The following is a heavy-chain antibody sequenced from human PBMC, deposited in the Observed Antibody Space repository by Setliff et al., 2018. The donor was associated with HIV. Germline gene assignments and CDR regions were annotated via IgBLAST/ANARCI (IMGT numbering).Heavy chain of an antibody. CDR3: ARHPPYCSGGSCYRGRGYYFDY. Sequence: PSETLSLTCTVSGDSITSNSYYWGWIRQPPGKGLEWIGSIYYSGSTYYNPSLKSRVTISVDTSKNQFALKLNSVTAADTAMYYCARHPPYCSGGSCYRGRGYYFDYWGQGTLVTVSS. J-gene: IGHJ4*02. CDR1: GDSITSNSYY. CDR2: IYYSGST. V-gene: IGHV4-39*01. D-gene: IGHD2-15*01.